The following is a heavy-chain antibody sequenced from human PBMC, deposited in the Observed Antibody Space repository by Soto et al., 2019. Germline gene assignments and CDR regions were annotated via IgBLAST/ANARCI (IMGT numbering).Heavy chain of an antibody. Sequence: PSETLSLTCTVSGGSIDSFYWSWIRQSPGKGLEWIGYIYYAVRNVYSPSLKTRVTTSLDTSKTQFSLKLRSVTAADTAVYYCARVKYGSGSYLHTCECWGKEDLLSVSA. CDR3: ARVKYGSGSYLHTCEC. CDR2: IYYAVRN. J-gene: IGHJ4*02. D-gene: IGHD3-10*01. V-gene: IGHV4-59*01. CDR1: GGSIDSFY.